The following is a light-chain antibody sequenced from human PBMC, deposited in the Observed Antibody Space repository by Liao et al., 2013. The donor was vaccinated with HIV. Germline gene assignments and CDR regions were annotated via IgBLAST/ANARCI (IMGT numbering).Light chain of an antibody. CDR3: QSTDRSATYEV. Sequence: SYELTQPPSVSVSPGQTARITCSGDALPKQYAYWYQQKPGQAPVLVIYKDRERPSGIPERFSGSSSGTTVTLTISGVQAEDEADYYCQSTDRSATYEVFGGGTKLSVL. J-gene: IGLJ3*02. V-gene: IGLV3-25*03. CDR2: KDR. CDR1: ALPKQY.